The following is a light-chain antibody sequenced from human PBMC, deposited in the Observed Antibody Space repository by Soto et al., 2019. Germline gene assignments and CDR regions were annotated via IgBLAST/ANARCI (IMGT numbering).Light chain of an antibody. Sequence: DIQMTQSPSTLSASVGDRVTITCRASQSISRYLAWYQQKPGKGPKFLIYQASSLESGVPSRFSGSGSGTEFTLTISSLQPDDFANYYCQQDNHYPITFGGGTKV. J-gene: IGKJ4*01. CDR3: QQDNHYPIT. CDR2: QAS. V-gene: IGKV1-5*03. CDR1: QSISRY.